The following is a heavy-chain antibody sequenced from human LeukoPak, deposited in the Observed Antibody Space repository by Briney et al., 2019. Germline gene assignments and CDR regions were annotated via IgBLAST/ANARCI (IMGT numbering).Heavy chain of an antibody. V-gene: IGHV3-21*01. CDR3: ARAQSDSYGPEYYFDY. J-gene: IGHJ4*02. CDR1: GFTFSNYA. CDR2: ISSSSSYI. D-gene: IGHD5-18*01. Sequence: GGSLRLSCAASGFTFSNYAMSWIRQAPGKGLEWVSSISSSSSYIYYADSVKGRFTISRDNAKNSLYLQMNSLRAEDTAAYYCARAQSDSYGPEYYFDYWGQGTLVTVSS.